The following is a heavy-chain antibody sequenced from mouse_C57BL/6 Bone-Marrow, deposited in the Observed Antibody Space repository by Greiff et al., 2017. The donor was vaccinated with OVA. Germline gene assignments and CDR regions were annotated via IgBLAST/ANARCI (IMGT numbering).Heavy chain of an antibody. Sequence: VQLQQSGPELVKPGASVKISCKASGYTFTDYYMNWVKQSHGKSLEWIGDINPNNGGTSYNQKFKGKATLTVDKSSSTAYMELRSLTSEDSAVYYCARHYYDSLLPYWGQGTLVTVSA. CDR3: ARHYYDSLLPY. CDR2: INPNNGGT. V-gene: IGHV1-26*01. D-gene: IGHD2-4*01. J-gene: IGHJ3*01. CDR1: GYTFTDYY.